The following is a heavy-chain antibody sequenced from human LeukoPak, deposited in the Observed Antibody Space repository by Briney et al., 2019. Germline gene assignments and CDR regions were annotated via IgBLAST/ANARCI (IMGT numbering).Heavy chain of an antibody. CDR3: AREESRDRIFDY. V-gene: IGHV4-61*02. CDR1: GDSISSSSGPYY. D-gene: IGHD3-10*01. CDR2: VSIRGST. Sequence: SETLSLTCTVSGDSISSSSGPYYWNWIRQPAGRGLEWIGRVSIRGSTNYNPSLKSRLTMSIDASKNQFSLKLSSVAAADTAVYYCAREESRDRIFDYWGQGILVTVSS. J-gene: IGHJ4*02.